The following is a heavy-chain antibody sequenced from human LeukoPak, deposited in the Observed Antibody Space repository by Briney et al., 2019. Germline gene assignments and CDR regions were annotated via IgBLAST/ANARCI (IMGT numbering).Heavy chain of an antibody. V-gene: IGHV4-31*03. J-gene: IGHJ4*02. Sequence: KPSETLSLTCTVSGGSITRGNYYWSWIRQHPGKGLEWIGNIYYSGSTYYNPSLKSRVTISVDTSKNQFSLNLSSVTAADTAVYYCARAVRYYYGPFPTFDYWGQGTLVTVSS. CDR3: ARAVRYYYGPFPTFDY. CDR1: GGSITRGNYY. D-gene: IGHD3-10*01. CDR2: IYYSGST.